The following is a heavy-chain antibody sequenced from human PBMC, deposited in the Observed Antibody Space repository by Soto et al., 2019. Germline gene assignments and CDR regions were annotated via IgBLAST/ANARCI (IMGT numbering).Heavy chain of an antibody. V-gene: IGHV1-18*01. D-gene: IGHD4-4*01. CDR1: GYTFSSYG. Sequence: ASVKVSCKASGYTFSSYGISWVRQAPGQGLEWMGWISVYNGNTNYAQKLQGRVTMTTDTSTSTAYMELRSLRSDDTAVYYCARDSWGNSFYSNYGGPCDYWGQGTLVTVSS. J-gene: IGHJ4*02. CDR3: ARDSWGNSFYSNYGGPCDY. CDR2: ISVYNGNT.